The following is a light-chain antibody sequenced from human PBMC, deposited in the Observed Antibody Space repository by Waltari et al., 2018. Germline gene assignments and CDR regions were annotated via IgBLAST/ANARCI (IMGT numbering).Light chain of an antibody. V-gene: IGKV3-11*01. Sequence: EIVLTQSPATLSLSPGERAPLSCRASQSVSSYLAWYQQKPGQAPRLLIYDASNRATGIPARFSGSGSGTDFTLTISSLEPEDFAVYYCQQRSNPFTFGPGTKVDIK. CDR1: QSVSSY. CDR3: QQRSNPFT. CDR2: DAS. J-gene: IGKJ3*01.